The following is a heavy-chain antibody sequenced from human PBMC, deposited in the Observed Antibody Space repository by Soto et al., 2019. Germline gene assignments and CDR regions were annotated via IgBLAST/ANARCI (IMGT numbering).Heavy chain of an antibody. CDR3: ARDYVVRGRGYARVEYWYFDL. Sequence: ASVKVSCKASGYTFTSYGLSWVRQAPGQGLEWMGWISPYNGNTNYSQKLQGRVTMTTDTSTSTAYMELRSLRSDDTAVYYCARDYVVRGRGYARVEYWYFDLWGRGTLVSVSS. CDR1: GYTFTSYG. V-gene: IGHV1-18*01. D-gene: IGHD3-10*01. J-gene: IGHJ2*01. CDR2: ISPYNGNT.